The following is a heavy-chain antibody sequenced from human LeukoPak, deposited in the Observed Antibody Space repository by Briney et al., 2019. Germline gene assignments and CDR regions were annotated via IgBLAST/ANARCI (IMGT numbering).Heavy chain of an antibody. CDR1: GGSISSSSYY. CDR3: ARARGYCSSTSCYWEN. J-gene: IGHJ4*02. D-gene: IGHD2-2*01. CDR2: IYYSGST. Sequence: SETLSLTCTVSGGSISSSSYYWGWIRQPPGKGLEWIGSIYYSGSTYYNPSLKSRVTISVDTSKNQFSLKLSSVTAADTAVYYCARARGYCSSTSCYWENWGQGTLVTVSS. V-gene: IGHV4-39*07.